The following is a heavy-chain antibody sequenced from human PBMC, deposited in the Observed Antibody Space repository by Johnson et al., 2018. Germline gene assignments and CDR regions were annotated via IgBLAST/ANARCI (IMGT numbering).Heavy chain of an antibody. V-gene: IGHV3-21*01. D-gene: IGHD2-2*01. CDR2: ISSSSSYI. Sequence: VQLVESGGGLVKPGGSLRLSCAASGFTFSSYSMNWVRQAPGKGLEWVSSISSSSSYIYYADSVKGRFTISRDNSKNTLYLQMNSLRAEDTAVYYCARDQDCSSTSCLGMDVWGQGTTVTVSS. J-gene: IGHJ6*02. CDR3: ARDQDCSSTSCLGMDV. CDR1: GFTFSSYS.